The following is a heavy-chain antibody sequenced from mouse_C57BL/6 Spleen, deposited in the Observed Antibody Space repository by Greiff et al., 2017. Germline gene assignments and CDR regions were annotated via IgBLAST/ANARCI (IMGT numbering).Heavy chain of an antibody. J-gene: IGHJ4*01. V-gene: IGHV1-69*01. CDR3: ARRSGRGLSMDY. CDR2: IDPSDSYT. D-gene: IGHD2-2*01. Sequence: VQLQQPGAELVMPGASVKLSCKASGYTFTSYWMHWVKQRPGQGLEWIGEIDPSDSYTNYNQKFKGKSTLTVDKSSSTAYMQLSSLTSEDSAVYYCARRSGRGLSMDYWGQGTSVTVSS. CDR1: GYTFTSYW.